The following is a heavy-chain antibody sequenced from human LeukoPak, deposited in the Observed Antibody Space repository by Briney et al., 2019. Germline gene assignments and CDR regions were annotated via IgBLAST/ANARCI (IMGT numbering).Heavy chain of an antibody. J-gene: IGHJ4*02. Sequence: GGSLRLSCATTGFTFSAYAMSWVRQAPGKGLEWVSTITGGGDATYHADSVMGRFTISRDNTKNTLSLQMNSLRAEDTAVYYCAKSWGSGTYTFDYWGQGILVTVSS. D-gene: IGHD3-10*01. CDR1: GFTFSAYA. CDR2: ITGGGDAT. CDR3: AKSWGSGTYTFDY. V-gene: IGHV3-23*01.